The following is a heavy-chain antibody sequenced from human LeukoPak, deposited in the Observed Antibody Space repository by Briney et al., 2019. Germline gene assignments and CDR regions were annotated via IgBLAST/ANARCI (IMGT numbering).Heavy chain of an antibody. CDR1: GYSFSSHG. D-gene: IGHD1-1*01. J-gene: IGHJ4*02. Sequence: GASVNVSCKASGYSFSSHGMNWVRQAPGQGLEWMGWINTNTGNPTYAQGFTGHFVFSLDTSVSTAFLQISSLKAEDTAVYYCARGPYRTEFDYWGQGTLVSVSS. CDR2: INTNTGNP. V-gene: IGHV7-4-1*02. CDR3: ARGPYRTEFDY.